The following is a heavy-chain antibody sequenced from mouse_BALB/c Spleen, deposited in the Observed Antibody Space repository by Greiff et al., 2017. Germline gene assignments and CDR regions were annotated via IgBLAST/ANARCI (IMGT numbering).Heavy chain of an antibody. CDR1: GFNIKDTY. CDR3: AKGGLRAWFAY. J-gene: IGHJ3*01. Sequence: VQLQQSGAELVKPGASVKLSCTASGFNIKDTYMHWVKQRPEQGLEWIGRIDPANGNTKYDPKFQGKATITADTSSNTAYLQLSSLTSEDTAVYYCAKGGLRAWFAYWGQGTLGTVSA. CDR2: IDPANGNT. D-gene: IGHD2-4*01. V-gene: IGHV14-3*02.